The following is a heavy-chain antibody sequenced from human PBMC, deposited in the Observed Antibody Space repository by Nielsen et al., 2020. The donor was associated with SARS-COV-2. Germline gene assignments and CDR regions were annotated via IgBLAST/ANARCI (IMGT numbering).Heavy chain of an antibody. J-gene: IGHJ5*01. CDR1: GGSISSGDYY. Sequence: SETLSLTCTVSGGSISSGDYYWSWIRQPPGKGLEWIGYIYYSGSTYYNPSLKSRVTISVDTSKNQFSLKLSSVTAADTAVYYCAREALFNWFDSWGQGTLVTVSS. V-gene: IGHV4-30-4*01. CDR3: AREALFNWFDS. CDR2: IYYSGST.